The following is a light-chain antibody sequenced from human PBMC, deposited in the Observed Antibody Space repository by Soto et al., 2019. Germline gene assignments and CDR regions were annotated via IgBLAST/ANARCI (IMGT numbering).Light chain of an antibody. CDR2: DVS. J-gene: IGLJ2*01. V-gene: IGLV2-8*01. Sequence: QSALTQPPSASGSPGQSVAISCTGTSSDFGAYNYVSWYQQHPGKAPKLLIFDVSKRPSGVPDRFSGSKSGNTASLTVSGLQAEDEADYYCSSYADSTVVFGGGTKLTVL. CDR3: SSYADSTVV. CDR1: SSDFGAYNY.